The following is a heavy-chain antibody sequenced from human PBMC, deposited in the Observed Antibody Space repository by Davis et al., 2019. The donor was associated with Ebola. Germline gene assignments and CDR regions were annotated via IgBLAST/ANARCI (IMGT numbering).Heavy chain of an antibody. Sequence: GESLNISCKGSGYRFTSYWIGWVRQMPGKGLEWMGIIYPGDSDTRYSPSFQGQVTISADKSISTAYLQWSSLKASDTAMYYCARLSDSSGYYYWDWFDAWGQGTLVTVSS. D-gene: IGHD3-22*01. J-gene: IGHJ5*02. V-gene: IGHV5-51*01. CDR1: GYRFTSYW. CDR3: ARLSDSSGYYYWDWFDA. CDR2: IYPGDSDT.